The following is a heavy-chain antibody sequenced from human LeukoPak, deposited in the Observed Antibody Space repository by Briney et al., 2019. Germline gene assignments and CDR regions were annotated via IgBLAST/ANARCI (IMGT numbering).Heavy chain of an antibody. Sequence: GESLKISCKGSGYRFASYWIGRVRQMPGKGLEWMGIIYPGDSDTRYSPSFQGQVTISADKSISTAYLQGSSLKASDTAMYYCARQGSGSGSYHSDYWGQGTLVTVSS. CDR2: IYPGDSDT. V-gene: IGHV5-51*01. J-gene: IGHJ4*02. D-gene: IGHD3-10*01. CDR3: ARQGSGSGSYHSDY. CDR1: GYRFASYW.